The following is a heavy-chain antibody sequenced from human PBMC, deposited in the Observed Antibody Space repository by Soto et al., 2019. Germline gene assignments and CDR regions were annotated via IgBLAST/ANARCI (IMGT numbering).Heavy chain of an antibody. CDR3: ARERDGYNLNKYYFDY. V-gene: IGHV3-21*01. CDR2: ISSSSSYI. J-gene: IGHJ4*02. D-gene: IGHD5-12*01. Sequence: GESLKISCAASGFTFSSYSMNWVRQAPGKGLEWVSSISSSSSYIYYADSVKGRFTISRDNAKNSLYLQMNSLRAEDTAVYYCARERDGYNLNKYYFDYWGQGTLVTVSS. CDR1: GFTFSSYS.